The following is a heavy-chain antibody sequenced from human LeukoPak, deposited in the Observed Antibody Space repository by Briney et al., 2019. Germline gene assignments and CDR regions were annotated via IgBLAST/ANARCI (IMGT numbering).Heavy chain of an antibody. CDR3: GGGGSYQYYFDY. J-gene: IGHJ4*02. CDR1: GFTFDAYA. Sequence: GRSLRLSCAASGFTFDAYAMHWVRQAPGKGLEWVSVIYSGGSTYYADYVKGRFTISRDNSKNTLYLQMNSLRAEDTAVYYCGGGGSYQYYFDYWGQGTLVTVSS. CDR2: IYSGGST. V-gene: IGHV3-53*01. D-gene: IGHD1-26*01.